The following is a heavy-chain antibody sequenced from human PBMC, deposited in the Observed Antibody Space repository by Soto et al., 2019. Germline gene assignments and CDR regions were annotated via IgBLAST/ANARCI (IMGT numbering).Heavy chain of an antibody. Sequence: PSETLSLTCTVSSGSMSGYYCNWIRQPPGKGLEWIGYIYYSGITNYNPSLKSRVTISVDTSKNQFSLKLSSVTAADTAVYYCARAGDYDFWSGYSNDAFDIWGQGTMVTVSS. CDR1: SGSMSGYY. V-gene: IGHV4-59*01. D-gene: IGHD3-3*01. CDR3: ARAGDYDFWSGYSNDAFDI. J-gene: IGHJ3*02. CDR2: IYYSGIT.